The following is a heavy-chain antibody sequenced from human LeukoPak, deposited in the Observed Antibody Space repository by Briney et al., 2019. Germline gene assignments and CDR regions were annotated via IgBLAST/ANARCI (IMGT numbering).Heavy chain of an antibody. D-gene: IGHD2-21*01. CDR3: ASRPSYSWGYAFDI. J-gene: IGHJ3*02. Sequence: ASVKVSCKASEYTFTGYYIHWVRQAPGQGLEWMGWIDPNTGDSNYVQKFQGRVTMTRDTSISTAYMELSRLRSDDTAFYYCASRPSYSWGYAFDIWGQGTMVTVSS. CDR2: IDPNTGDS. CDR1: EYTFTGYY. V-gene: IGHV1-2*02.